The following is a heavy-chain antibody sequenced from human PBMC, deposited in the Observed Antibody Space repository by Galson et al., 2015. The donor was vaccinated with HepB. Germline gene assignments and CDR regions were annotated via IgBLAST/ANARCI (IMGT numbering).Heavy chain of an antibody. CDR1: GYTLTNYH. CDR2: IFAGGGST. J-gene: IGHJ4*02. D-gene: IGHD2-15*01. CDR3: ARETPDTYYFDY. V-gene: IGHV1-46*01. Sequence: SVKVSCKASGYTLTNYHFHWVRQAPGQGPEWMGKIFAGGGSTRYAERFQGRVTLTRDSSTSTIYMEVCSLRSDDTAVYYCARETPDTYYFDYWGQGTLVTVSS.